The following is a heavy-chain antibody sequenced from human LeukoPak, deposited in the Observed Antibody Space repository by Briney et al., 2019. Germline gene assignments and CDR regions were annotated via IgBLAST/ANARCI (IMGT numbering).Heavy chain of an antibody. CDR1: GDSFSGNNYY. D-gene: IGHD6-19*01. CDR3: ARESYSSAWYFDY. CDR2: IYYTGST. J-gene: IGHJ4*02. V-gene: IGHV4-39*02. Sequence: PSETLSLTCTVSGDSFSGNNYYWGWIRQPPGKGLEWIGSIYYTGSTGYNPSLKSRVVIFVDTSKNQFSLKLNSVTAADSAVYYCARESYSSAWYFDYWGQGTLVTVSS.